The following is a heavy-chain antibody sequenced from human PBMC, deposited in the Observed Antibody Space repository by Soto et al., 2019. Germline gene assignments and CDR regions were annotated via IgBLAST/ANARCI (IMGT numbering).Heavy chain of an antibody. D-gene: IGHD2-21*02. J-gene: IGHJ4*02. Sequence: QVQLVQSGAEEKKPGASVKVSCKASGYTFTSYAMHWVRQAPGQRLEWMGWINAGNGNTKYSQKFQGRVTITRDTSASRAYMELSSLRSEDTAVYYCGRSIVVVTALDYWGQGTLVTASS. CDR1: GYTFTSYA. V-gene: IGHV1-3*05. CDR2: INAGNGNT. CDR3: GRSIVVVTALDY.